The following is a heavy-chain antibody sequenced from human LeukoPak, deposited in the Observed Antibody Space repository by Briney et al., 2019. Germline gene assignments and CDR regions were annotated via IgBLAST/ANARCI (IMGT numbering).Heavy chain of an antibody. D-gene: IGHD2-2*01. CDR3: AISRDDY. CDR2: ISYDGSNK. CDR1: GFTFSSYA. Sequence: GGSLRLSCAASGFTFSSYAVHWVRQAPGKGLEWVAVISYDGSNKYYADSVKGRFTISRDNSKNTLYLQMNSLRAEDTAVYYCAISRDDYWGQGTLVTVSS. J-gene: IGHJ4*02. V-gene: IGHV3-30-3*01.